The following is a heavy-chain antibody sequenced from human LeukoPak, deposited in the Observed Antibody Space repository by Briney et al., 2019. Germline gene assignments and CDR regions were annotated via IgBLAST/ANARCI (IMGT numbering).Heavy chain of an antibody. Sequence: PGGSLRLSCAASGFTFSSYSMNWVRQAPGKGLEWVSFISSGSSYIYYADSVKGRFTISRDNAKNSLYLQMNSLRPEDTAVYYCAREVGYCSGGRCLHYYFDYWGQGTLATVSS. CDR3: AREVGYCSGGRCLHYYFDY. CDR2: ISSGSSYI. D-gene: IGHD2-15*01. V-gene: IGHV3-21*01. J-gene: IGHJ4*02. CDR1: GFTFSSYS.